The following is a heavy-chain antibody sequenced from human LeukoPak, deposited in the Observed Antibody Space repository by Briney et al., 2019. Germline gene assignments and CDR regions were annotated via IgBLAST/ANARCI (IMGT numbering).Heavy chain of an antibody. CDR2: INWNGGST. CDR1: GFTFDDYG. CDR3: ARGGYYSSSSRDFDY. V-gene: IGHV3-20*04. Sequence: PGGSLRLSCAASGFTFDDYGMSWVRQAPGKGLEWVSGINWNGGSTGYADSVKGRSTISRDNAKNSLYLQMNSLRAEDTAVYYCARGGYYSSSSRDFDYWGQGTLVTVSS. D-gene: IGHD6-6*01. J-gene: IGHJ4*02.